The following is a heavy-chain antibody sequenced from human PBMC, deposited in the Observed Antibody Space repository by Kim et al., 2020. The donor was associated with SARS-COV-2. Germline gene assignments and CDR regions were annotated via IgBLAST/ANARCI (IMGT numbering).Heavy chain of an antibody. J-gene: IGHJ5*02. CDR2: IYYSGST. Sequence: SETLSLTCTVSGGSISSYYWSWIRQPPGKGLEWIGYIYYSGSTNYNPSLKSRVTISVDTSKNQFSLKLSSVTAADTAVYYCARGGGSSSWYKGFGIFRFDPWGQGTLVTVSS. CDR3: ARGGGSSSWYKGFGIFRFDP. D-gene: IGHD6-13*01. CDR1: GGSISSYY. V-gene: IGHV4-59*01.